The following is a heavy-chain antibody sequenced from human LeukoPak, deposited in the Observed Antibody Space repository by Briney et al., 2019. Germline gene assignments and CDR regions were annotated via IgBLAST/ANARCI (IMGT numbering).Heavy chain of an antibody. J-gene: IGHJ4*02. CDR1: EFTFSSYA. D-gene: IGHD5-24*01. CDR2: ISTNGGST. Sequence: QPGGSLRLSCSASEFTFSSYAMHWVRQAPGKGLQYVSLISTNGGSTYYADSVKGRFTISRDNAKNSLYLQMNSLRAEDTAVYYCARDLALDGYYSDYYFDQWGQGTLVTVSS. V-gene: IGHV3-64*04. CDR3: ARDLALDGYYSDYYFDQ.